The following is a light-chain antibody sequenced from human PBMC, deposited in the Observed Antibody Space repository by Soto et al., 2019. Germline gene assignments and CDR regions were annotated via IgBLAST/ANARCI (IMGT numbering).Light chain of an antibody. CDR2: EVT. V-gene: IGLV2-23*02. J-gene: IGLJ2*01. CDR3: GSFAGTQMV. Sequence: QSVLTQPASVSGSPGQSITISCTGTSSDVGSYNLVSWYQQHAGKAPKLMMHEVTKRPSGVSNRFSGSKSGNTASLTISGLQAEDEADYYCGSFAGTQMVFGGGTKLTVL. CDR1: SSDVGSYNL.